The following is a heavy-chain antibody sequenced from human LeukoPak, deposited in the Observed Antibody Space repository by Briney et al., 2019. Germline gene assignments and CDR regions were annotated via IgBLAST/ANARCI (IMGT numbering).Heavy chain of an antibody. CDR2: IYSGGST. CDR3: ARDAVDTANAV. D-gene: IGHD5-18*01. J-gene: IGHJ6*02. Sequence: GGSLRLSCAASGFTVSSNYMSWVRQAPGKGLEWVSVIYSGGSTYYADSVKGRFTISRDNSKNTLYLQMNSLRAEDTVVYYCARDAVDTANAVWGQGTTVTVSS. CDR1: GFTVSSNY. V-gene: IGHV3-53*01.